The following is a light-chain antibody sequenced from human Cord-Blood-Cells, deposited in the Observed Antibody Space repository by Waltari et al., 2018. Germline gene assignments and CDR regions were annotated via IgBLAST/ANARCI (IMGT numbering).Light chain of an antibody. Sequence: SYELTQPPSVSVSPGQTASITCAGDNSGHQYACWYQQKPCRSPVLVIDQDSKRPSGTPERFSGSNSGNTATLTISGTQAMDEADYYCQAWDSSTVVFGGGTKLTVL. CDR1: NSGHQY. CDR2: QDS. V-gene: IGLV3-1*01. J-gene: IGLJ2*01. CDR3: QAWDSSTVV.